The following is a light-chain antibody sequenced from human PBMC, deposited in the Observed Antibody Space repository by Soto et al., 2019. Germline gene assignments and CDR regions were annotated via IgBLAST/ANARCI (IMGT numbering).Light chain of an antibody. CDR1: QSVSSY. CDR3: QQRSNWPRT. J-gene: IGKJ1*01. Sequence: MVLPQSPATLSLSPGERATLSCRASQSVSSYLAWYQQKPGQAPRLLIYDASNRATGIPARFSGSGSGTDFTLTISSLEPEDFAVYYCQQRSNWPRTFGQGTKWIS. CDR2: DAS. V-gene: IGKV3-11*01.